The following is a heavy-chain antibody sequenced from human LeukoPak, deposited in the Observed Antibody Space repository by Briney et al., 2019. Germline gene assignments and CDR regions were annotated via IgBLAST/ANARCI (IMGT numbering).Heavy chain of an antibody. Sequence: GGPLRLSCAASGFTFSSNGMHWVRQAPGKGLEWVAVIYYDGGNKYYADSVKGRFTISRDNSKSTLFLQMNSLRVDDTAVYYCARWGAGRTSDYWGQGTLVTVSS. CDR1: GFTFSSNG. D-gene: IGHD1-26*01. CDR2: IYYDGGNK. V-gene: IGHV3-33*01. J-gene: IGHJ4*02. CDR3: ARWGAGRTSDY.